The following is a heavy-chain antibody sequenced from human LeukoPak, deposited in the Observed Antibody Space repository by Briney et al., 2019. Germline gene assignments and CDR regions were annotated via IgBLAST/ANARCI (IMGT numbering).Heavy chain of an antibody. Sequence: GGSLRLSCAASGFTFSSYSMNWVRQAPGKGLEWVSSISSSSSYIYYADSVKGRFTVSRDNAKNSLYLQMNSLRAEDTAVYYCARPSMEGYYFDYWGQGTLVTVSS. CDR3: ARPSMEGYYFDY. CDR1: GFTFSSYS. J-gene: IGHJ4*02. D-gene: IGHD2/OR15-2a*01. V-gene: IGHV3-21*01. CDR2: ISSSSSYI.